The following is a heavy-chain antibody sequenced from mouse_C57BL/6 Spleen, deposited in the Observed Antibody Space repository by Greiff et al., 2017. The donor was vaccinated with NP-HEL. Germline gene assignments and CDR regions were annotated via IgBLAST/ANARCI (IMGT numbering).Heavy chain of an antibody. CDR3: TRWGTGYYFDY. CDR1: GYTFTDYE. Sequence: VQLQQSGAELVRPGASVTLSCKASGYTFTDYEMHWVKQTPVHGLEWIGAIDPETGGTASNQKFKGKAILTADKASSTAYMELRSLTSEDAAVYYCTRWGTGYYFDYWGQGTTLTVSS. V-gene: IGHV1-15*01. J-gene: IGHJ2*01. D-gene: IGHD4-1*01. CDR2: IDPETGGT.